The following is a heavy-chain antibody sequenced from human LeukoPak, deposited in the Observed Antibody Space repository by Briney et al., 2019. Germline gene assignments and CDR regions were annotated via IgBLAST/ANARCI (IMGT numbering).Heavy chain of an antibody. CDR2: INPNSGGT. D-gene: IGHD2-15*01. CDR3: ARDLDVYCSGGSCYSWGEFYFDY. CDR1: GYTFTGYY. Sequence: GASVKVSCKASGYTFTGYYMHWVRQAPGQGLEWMGWINPNSGGTNYAQKFQGRVTMTRDTSISTAYMELSRLRSDDTAVYYCARDLDVYCSGGSCYSWGEFYFDYWGQGTLVTVSS. J-gene: IGHJ4*02. V-gene: IGHV1-2*02.